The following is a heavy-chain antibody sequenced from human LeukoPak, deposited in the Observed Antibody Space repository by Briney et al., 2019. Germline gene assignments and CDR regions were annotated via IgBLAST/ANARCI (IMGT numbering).Heavy chain of an antibody. CDR3: ARDGESQWDLLHDY. CDR2: ISNNGGST. D-gene: IGHD1-26*01. V-gene: IGHV3-64*01. J-gene: IGHJ4*02. Sequence: QAGGSLRLSCAASGFTFSSYTMNWVRQAPGKGLEYVSAISNNGGSTYYANSVKGRFTISRDNSKNTLYLQMGSLRAEDMAVYYCARDGESQWDLLHDYWGQGTLVTVSS. CDR1: GFTFSSYT.